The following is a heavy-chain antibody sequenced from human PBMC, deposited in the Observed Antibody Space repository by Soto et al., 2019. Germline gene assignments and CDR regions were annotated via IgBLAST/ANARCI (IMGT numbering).Heavy chain of an antibody. CDR2: IRSKANSYAT. Sequence: GGSLRLSCAASGFTFSGSAMHWVRQASGKGLEWVGRIRSKANSYATAYAASVKGRFTISRDDSKNTAYLQMNSLKTEDTAVYYCTRPRGNGATGDYWGQGTLVTVSS. CDR1: GFTFSGSA. CDR3: TRPRGNGATGDY. J-gene: IGHJ4*02. V-gene: IGHV3-73*01. D-gene: IGHD1-26*01.